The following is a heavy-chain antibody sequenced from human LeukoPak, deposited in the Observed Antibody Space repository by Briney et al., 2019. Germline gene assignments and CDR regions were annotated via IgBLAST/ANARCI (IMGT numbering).Heavy chain of an antibody. CDR2: IRYDGSNK. J-gene: IGHJ4*02. D-gene: IGHD5-18*01. CDR1: GFTLSTYG. CDR3: AKDYGGYGYSTDY. V-gene: IGHV3-30*02. Sequence: TGGSLRLSCAASGFTLSTYGMHWVRQAPGKGLEWVAFIRYDGSNKYYADSVKGRFTISRDNSKNTVSLQMNSLRAEDTAVYYCAKDYGGYGYSTDYWGQGTLVTVSS.